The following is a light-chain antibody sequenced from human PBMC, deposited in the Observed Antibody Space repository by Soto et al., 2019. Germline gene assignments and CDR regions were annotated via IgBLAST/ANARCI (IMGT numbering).Light chain of an antibody. J-gene: IGKJ2*01. CDR2: RAS. V-gene: IGKV3-15*01. Sequence: EIVMTQSPATLSVSPGGSATLSCRASQHVSSNLAWYRQKPGQPPTLLIYRASTRATGIPATFSGSGSGTEFTLTISSLQSEDFAVYYCQQYSKRPYTFGQATKLEIK. CDR3: QQYSKRPYT. CDR1: QHVSSN.